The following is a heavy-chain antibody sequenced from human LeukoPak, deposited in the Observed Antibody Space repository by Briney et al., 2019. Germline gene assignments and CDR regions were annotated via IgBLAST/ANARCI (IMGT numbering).Heavy chain of an antibody. J-gene: IGHJ3*02. CDR1: GYTFTGYY. Sequence: ASVKVSCKASGYTFTGYYMHWVRQAPGQGLEWKGWINPNSGGTNYAQKFQGRVTMTRDTSISTAYMELSRLRSDDTAVYYCAREYSGYDGPRDAFDIWGQGTMVTVSS. CDR2: INPNSGGT. D-gene: IGHD5-12*01. CDR3: AREYSGYDGPRDAFDI. V-gene: IGHV1-2*02.